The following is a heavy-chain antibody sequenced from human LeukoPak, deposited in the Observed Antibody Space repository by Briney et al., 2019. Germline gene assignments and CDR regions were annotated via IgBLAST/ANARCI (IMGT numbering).Heavy chain of an antibody. V-gene: IGHV4-39*01. CDR2: IYYSGST. J-gene: IGHJ4*02. CDR1: GGSISRSSYY. Sequence: SETLSLTCTASGGSISRSSYYWGWIRQPPGKGLEWIGSIYYSGSTYYNPSLKSRVTISVDTSKNQFSLKLSSVTAADTAVYYCARASIAARRRSSFDYWGQGTLVTVSS. D-gene: IGHD6-6*01. CDR3: ARASIAARRRSSFDY.